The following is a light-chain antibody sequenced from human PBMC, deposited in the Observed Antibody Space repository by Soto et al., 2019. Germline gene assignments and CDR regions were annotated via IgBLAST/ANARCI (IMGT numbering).Light chain of an antibody. V-gene: IGKV2D-29*01. J-gene: IGKJ1*01. CDR1: QSLLHSDGKTY. Sequence: DIVMTQTQLSLSVTPGQPASISCKSSQSLLHSDGKTYLYWYLQKPGQPPQLLIYATSNLQSGVPSRFSGSGSGTDFTLTINSLQPEDFATYYCQQAYSTPWTFGQGTKVDIK. CDR3: QQAYSTPWT. CDR2: ATS.